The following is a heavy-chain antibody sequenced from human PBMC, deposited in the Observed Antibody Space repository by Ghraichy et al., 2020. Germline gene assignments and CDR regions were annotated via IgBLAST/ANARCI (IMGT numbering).Heavy chain of an antibody. Sequence: SETLSLTCTVSDPSSTNYYWSWIRQPPGKGLEWIGYIYQSGHTNYNPSLQTRVTISLDTSKTQFSLTLTSVPAADTAVYYCSTGTSHWSDFYSFGMDVWGQGTTVTVCS. CDR3: STGTSHWSDFYSFGMDV. V-gene: IGHV4-59*03. J-gene: IGHJ6*02. CDR1: DPSSTNYY. CDR2: IYQSGHT. D-gene: IGHD1-14*01.